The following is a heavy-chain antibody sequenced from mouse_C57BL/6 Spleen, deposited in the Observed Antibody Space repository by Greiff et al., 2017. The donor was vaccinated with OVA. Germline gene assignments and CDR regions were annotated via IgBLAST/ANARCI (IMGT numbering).Heavy chain of an antibody. CDR3: ARGAYNSHYWYFDV. D-gene: IGHD2-12*01. CDR1: GYSFTVSY. J-gene: IGHJ1*03. CDR2: INPIYGTT. Sequence: VQLQQPGPELVKPGASVKISCKASGYSFTVSYMNWVKQSNGKGLEWIGVINPIYGTTSYNQKFKGKATLTVDKSSSTAYMQLNSLASEDSAVYYCARGAYNSHYWYFDVWGTGTTVTVSS. V-gene: IGHV1-39*01.